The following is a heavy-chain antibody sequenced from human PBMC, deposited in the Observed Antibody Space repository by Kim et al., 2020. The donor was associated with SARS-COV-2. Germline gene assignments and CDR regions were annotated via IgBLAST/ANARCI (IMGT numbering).Heavy chain of an antibody. CDR1: GFTVSSNY. Sequence: GGSLRLSCAASGFTVSSNYMSWVRQAPGKGLEWVSVIYSGGSTYYADSVKGRSTISRDNSKNTLYLQMNSLRAEDTAVYYCRGYCSSTSCYPLGDYAMDV. V-gene: IGHV3-53*01. D-gene: IGHD2-2*01. CDR2: IYSGGST. CDR3: RGYCSSTSCYPLGDYAMDV. J-gene: IGHJ6*01.